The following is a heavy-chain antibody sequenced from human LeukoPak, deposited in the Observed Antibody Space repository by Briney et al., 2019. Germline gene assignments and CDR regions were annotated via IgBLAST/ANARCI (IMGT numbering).Heavy chain of an antibody. J-gene: IGHJ4*02. V-gene: IGHV4-34*01. CDR1: GGAFSGYY. D-gene: IGHD3-10*01. Sequence: PSETLSLTCAVHGGAFSGYYWRWIRQPPGKGLEWIGEINHSGSTNYNPSLKSRVTISVDTSKNQFSLKLSSVTAADTAVYYCARGRVSGSGSYLYWGQGTLVTVSS. CDR2: INHSGST. CDR3: ARGRVSGSGSYLY.